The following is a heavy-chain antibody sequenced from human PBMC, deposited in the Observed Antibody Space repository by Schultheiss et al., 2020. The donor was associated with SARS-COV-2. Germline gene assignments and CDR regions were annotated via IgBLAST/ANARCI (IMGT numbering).Heavy chain of an antibody. J-gene: IGHJ4*02. Sequence: GGSLRLSCAASGFTFSRYAMTWVRQAPGKGLEWVSAVSTSGGSTYYADSVKGRFTISRFNSKNALYLQMNSLRAEDTAVYYCAKDRGSIAVAGNLFDYWGQGTLVTVSS. CDR1: GFTFSRYA. V-gene: IGHV3-23*01. CDR3: AKDRGSIAVAGNLFDY. D-gene: IGHD6-19*01. CDR2: VSTSGGST.